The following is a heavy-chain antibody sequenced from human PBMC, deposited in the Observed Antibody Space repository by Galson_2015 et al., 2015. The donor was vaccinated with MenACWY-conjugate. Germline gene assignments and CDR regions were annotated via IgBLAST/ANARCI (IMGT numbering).Heavy chain of an antibody. J-gene: IGHJ4*02. CDR2: ISYDGSNK. D-gene: IGHD3-22*01. V-gene: IGHV3-30*18. Sequence: SLRLSCAASGFTFSSYGMHWVRQAPGKGLEWAAVISYDGSNKYYADSVKGRFTISRDNSKNTLYLQMNSLRAEDTAVYYCAKSGGTMIERIDYWGQGTLVTVSS. CDR3: AKSGGTMIERIDY. CDR1: GFTFSSYG.